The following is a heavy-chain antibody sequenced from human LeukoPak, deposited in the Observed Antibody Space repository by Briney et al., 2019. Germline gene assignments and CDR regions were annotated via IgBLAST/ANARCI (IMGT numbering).Heavy chain of an antibody. CDR1: GGSISSYY. V-gene: IGHV4-4*09. CDR3: ARDLGTGAFWSGPRGYYFDY. Sequence: SETLSLTCTVSGGSISSYYWSWIRQPPGKGLEWIGYIYTSGSTNYNPSLKSRVTISVDTSKNQFSLKLSSVTAADTAVYYCARDLGTGAFWSGPRGYYFDYWGQGTLVTVSS. CDR2: IYTSGST. J-gene: IGHJ4*02. D-gene: IGHD3-3*01.